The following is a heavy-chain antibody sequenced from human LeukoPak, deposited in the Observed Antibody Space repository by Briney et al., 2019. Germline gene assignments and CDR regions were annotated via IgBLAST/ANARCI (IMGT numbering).Heavy chain of an antibody. CDR3: ARRGRSLYGMDV. J-gene: IGHJ6*02. CDR2: INHSGST. CDR1: GGSFSGYY. V-gene: IGHV4-34*01. Sequence: KPSENLSLTCAVYGGSFSGYYWSWIRQPPGKGLEWIGEINHSGSTNYNPSLKSRVTISVDTSKNQFSLKLSSVTAADTAVYYCARRGRSLYGMDVWGQGTTVTVSS. D-gene: IGHD3-16*01.